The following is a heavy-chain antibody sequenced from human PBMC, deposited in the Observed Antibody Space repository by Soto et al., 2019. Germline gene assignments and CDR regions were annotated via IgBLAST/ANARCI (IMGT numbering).Heavy chain of an antibody. V-gene: IGHV3-23*01. CDR2: ITSDGRT. CDR3: AKDYSTVTTDPLSVVLFDY. CDR1: GFTFSSYA. J-gene: IGHJ4*02. D-gene: IGHD4-17*01. Sequence: PGGSLRLSCAASGFTFSSYAMSWVRQAPGKGLEWVSIITSDGRTYYADSVKGRFTISRDNSKNTVYLQMNSLRAEDTAVYYCAKDYSTVTTDPLSVVLFDYWGQGALVTASS.